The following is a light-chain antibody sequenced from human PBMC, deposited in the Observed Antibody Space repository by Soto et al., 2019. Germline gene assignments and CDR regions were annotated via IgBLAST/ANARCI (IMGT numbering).Light chain of an antibody. CDR1: SSDVGGYNY. V-gene: IGLV2-14*01. CDR3: GSYTTSHVI. Sequence: QSALTQPASVSGSPGQSITISCTGTSSDVGGYNYVSWYQQHPGKAPQLMIYEVSSRPSGVANRFSGSKSGNTASLTISGLQAEDEADYYCGSYTTSHVIFGGGTQLTVL. CDR2: EVS. J-gene: IGLJ2*01.